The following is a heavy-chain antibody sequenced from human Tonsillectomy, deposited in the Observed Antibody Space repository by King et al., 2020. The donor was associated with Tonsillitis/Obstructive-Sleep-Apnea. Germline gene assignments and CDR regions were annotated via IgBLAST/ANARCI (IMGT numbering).Heavy chain of an antibody. Sequence: QLQESGPGLVKPSETLSLTCTVSGGSIGSGNFHWGWIRQSPGKGLEWIGTISYSGSTYYKPSLKSRVTISVDTSKNQFSLKLTSVTAADTTIYYCARHLGSSGWTPIYFDYGGQGTLVAVSS. J-gene: IGHJ4*02. CDR2: ISYSGST. D-gene: IGHD6-19*01. CDR1: GGSIGSGNFH. CDR3: ARHLGSSGWTPIYFDY. V-gene: IGHV4-39*01.